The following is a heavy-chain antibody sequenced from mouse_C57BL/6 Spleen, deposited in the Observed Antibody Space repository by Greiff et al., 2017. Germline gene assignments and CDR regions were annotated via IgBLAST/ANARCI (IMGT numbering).Heavy chain of an antibody. Sequence: EVQLVESGGGLVKPGGSLKLSCAASGFTFSSYTMSWVRQTPEKRLEWVATISGGGGNTYYPDSVKGRFTISRDNAKNTLYLQMSSLRSEDTALYYCARRHYYYGSTPFAYWGQGTLVTVSA. J-gene: IGHJ3*01. V-gene: IGHV5-9*01. CDR1: GFTFSSYT. D-gene: IGHD1-1*01. CDR3: ARRHYYYGSTPFAY. CDR2: ISGGGGNT.